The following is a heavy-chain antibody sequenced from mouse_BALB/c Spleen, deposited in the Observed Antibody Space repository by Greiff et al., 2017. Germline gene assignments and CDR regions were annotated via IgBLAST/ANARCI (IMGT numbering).Heavy chain of an antibody. V-gene: IGHV3-2*02. D-gene: IGHD2-3*01. CDR2: ISYSGST. J-gene: IGHJ4*01. CDR3: ARWGLLGAMDY. Sequence: EVKLQESGPGLVKPSQSLSLTCTVTGYSITSDYAWNWIRQFPGNKLEWMGYISYSGSTSYNPSLKSRISITRDTSKNQFFLQLNSVTTEDTATYYCARWGLLGAMDYWGQGTSVTVSS. CDR1: GYSITSDYA.